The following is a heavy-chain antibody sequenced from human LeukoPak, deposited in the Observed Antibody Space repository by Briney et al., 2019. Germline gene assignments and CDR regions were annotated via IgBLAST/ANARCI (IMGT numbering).Heavy chain of an antibody. CDR2: IYYSGST. J-gene: IGHJ3*02. CDR3: ATPREALEYDGAFDI. V-gene: IGHV4-30-4*08. CDR1: GGSISSGDYY. Sequence: SETLSLTCTVSGGSISSGDYYWSWIRQPPGTGLEWIGYIYYSGSTYYNPSLKSRVTISVDTSKNQFSLKLSSVTAADTAVYYCATPREALEYDGAFDIWGQGTMVTVSS. D-gene: IGHD2/OR15-2a*01.